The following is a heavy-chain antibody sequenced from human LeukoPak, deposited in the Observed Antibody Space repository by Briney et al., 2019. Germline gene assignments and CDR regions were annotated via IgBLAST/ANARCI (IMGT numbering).Heavy chain of an antibody. D-gene: IGHD4-17*01. CDR1: GGSISSYY. CDR2: IYYSGST. J-gene: IGHJ3*02. V-gene: IGHV4-59*08. Sequence: SETLSLTCTVSGGSISSYYWSWIRQPPGKGLEWIGYIYYSGSTNYNPSLKSRVTISVDTSKNQFSLKLSSVTAADTAVYYCARHMDYGDSNDAFDIWGQGTMVTVSS. CDR3: ARHMDYGDSNDAFDI.